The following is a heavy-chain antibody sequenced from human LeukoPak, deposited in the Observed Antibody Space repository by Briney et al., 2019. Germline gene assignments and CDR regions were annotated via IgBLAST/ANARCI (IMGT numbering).Heavy chain of an antibody. D-gene: IGHD6-19*01. CDR2: ISYGGDI. Sequence: GGSLRLSCVAPGFAFSTYGMHWVRQTPGKGLEWLAIISYGGDIQYTDSVKGRFTISRDNSENTLFLQMNSLTTEDTAVYYCARDWGSSGWYNWFDPWGQGTLVTVSS. V-gene: IGHV3-30*03. CDR1: GFAFSTYG. CDR3: ARDWGSSGWYNWFDP. J-gene: IGHJ5*02.